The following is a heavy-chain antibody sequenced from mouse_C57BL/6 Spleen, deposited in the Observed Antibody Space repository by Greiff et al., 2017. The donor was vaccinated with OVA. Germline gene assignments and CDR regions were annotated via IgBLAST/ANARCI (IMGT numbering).Heavy chain of an antibody. CDR2: IYPGSGNT. Sequence: QVQLQQSGAELVRPGASVKLSCKASGYTFTDYYINWVKQRPGQGLEWIARIYPGSGNTYYNEKFKGKATLTAEKSSSTAYMQLSSLTSEDSAVYFCARRDSNSYAMDYWGQGTSVTVSS. CDR1: GYTFTDYY. D-gene: IGHD2-5*01. CDR3: ARRDSNSYAMDY. V-gene: IGHV1-76*01. J-gene: IGHJ4*01.